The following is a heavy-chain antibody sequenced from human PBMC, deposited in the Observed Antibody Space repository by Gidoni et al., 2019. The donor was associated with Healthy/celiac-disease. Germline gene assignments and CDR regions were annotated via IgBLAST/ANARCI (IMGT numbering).Heavy chain of an antibody. CDR2: FDPEDGET. CDR1: GYTLTELS. CDR3: ATDGSGIYYGPPYYYYGMDV. D-gene: IGHD3-10*01. Sequence: QVQLVQSGAEVKKPGASVKVSCKVSGYTLTELSMHWVRQAPGKGLECMGGFDPEDGETIYAQKFQGRVTMTEDTSTDTAYMELSSLRSEDTAVYYCATDGSGIYYGPPYYYYGMDVWGQGTTVTVSS. V-gene: IGHV1-24*01. J-gene: IGHJ6*02.